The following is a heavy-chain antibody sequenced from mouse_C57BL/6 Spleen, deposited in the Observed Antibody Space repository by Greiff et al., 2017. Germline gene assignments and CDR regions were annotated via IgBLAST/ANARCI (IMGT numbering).Heavy chain of an antibody. CDR3: ARFSITTVVDY. V-gene: IGHV1-50*01. CDR2: IDPSDSYT. D-gene: IGHD1-1*01. J-gene: IGHJ2*01. CDR1: GYTFTSYW. Sequence: VQLQQPGAELVKPGASVKLSCKASGYTFTSYWMQWVKQRPGQGLEWIGEIDPSDSYTNYNQKFKGKATLTVDTSSSTAYMQLSSLTSEDSAVYYCARFSITTVVDYWGQGTTLTVSS.